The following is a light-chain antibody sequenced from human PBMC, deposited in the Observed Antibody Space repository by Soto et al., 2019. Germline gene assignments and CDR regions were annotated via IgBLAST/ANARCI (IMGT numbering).Light chain of an antibody. J-gene: IGLJ2*01. Sequence: QSALTQPASVSGSPGQSITISCTGTSSNVGAFNFVSWYQQHPDKAPKLIIYDVRHRPSGVSDRFSGSKSGNTASLTINGRQAEDEADYYCTSHTATSPPELFGGGTKLTVL. CDR3: TSHTATSPPEL. CDR2: DVR. CDR1: SSNVGAFNF. V-gene: IGLV2-14*03.